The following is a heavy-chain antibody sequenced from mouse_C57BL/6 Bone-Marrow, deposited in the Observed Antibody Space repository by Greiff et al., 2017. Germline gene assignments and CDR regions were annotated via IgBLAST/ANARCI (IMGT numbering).Heavy chain of an antibody. V-gene: IGHV1-81*01. CDR1: GYTFTSYG. J-gene: IGHJ2*01. D-gene: IGHD1-1*01. CDR2: IYPRSGNT. Sequence: VQLQQSGAELARPGASVKLSCKASGYTFTSYGISWVKQRTGQGLEWIGEIYPRSGNTYYNEKFKGKATLTADKSSSTAYMELRSLTSEDSAVYFCASRHYYGSRNFDYWGKGTTLTVSS. CDR3: ASRHYYGSRNFDY.